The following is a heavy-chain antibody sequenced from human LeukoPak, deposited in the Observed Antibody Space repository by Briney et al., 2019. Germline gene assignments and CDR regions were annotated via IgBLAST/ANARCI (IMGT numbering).Heavy chain of an antibody. Sequence: GASVKVSCEASGYTLTDYYMFWVRQAPGQGLEWMGWINPKSGATKYAQKFQGRVTMTRDTSITTTYMELRGLRYEDTAVYYCARRSVRIRGGGFEYSSSSPFDPWGQGTLVTVSS. CDR1: GYTLTDYY. V-gene: IGHV1-2*02. CDR2: INPKSGAT. D-gene: IGHD6-6*01. CDR3: ARRSVRIRGGGFEYSSSSPFDP. J-gene: IGHJ5*02.